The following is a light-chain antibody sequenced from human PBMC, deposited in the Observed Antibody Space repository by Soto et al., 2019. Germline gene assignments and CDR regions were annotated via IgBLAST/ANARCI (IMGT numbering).Light chain of an antibody. J-gene: IGKJ4*01. CDR3: QQYDDWLRLT. CDR1: QSVSSN. Sequence: EILMTQSPATLSVSPGERATLSCRASQSVSSNLAWYQQKPGQAPRLLIYGVSTRATDIPARFSGSGSGTEFNLTISSLQSEDFAVYFCQQYDDWLRLTFGGGTKVDI. V-gene: IGKV3-15*01. CDR2: GVS.